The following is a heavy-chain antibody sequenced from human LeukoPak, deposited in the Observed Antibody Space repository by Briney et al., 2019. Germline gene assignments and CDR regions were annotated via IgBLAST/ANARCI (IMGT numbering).Heavy chain of an antibody. CDR2: IKQDGREK. V-gene: IGHV3-7*03. D-gene: IGHD6-25*01. CDR1: GFSDSGYW. CDR3: AKGAAAGIRGYFDY. J-gene: IGHJ4*02. Sequence: GGSLRLSCAVSGFSDSGYWMTWVRQAPGKGLEWVANIKQDGREKNYVDSVKGRFTISRDNAENSLFLQMNSLRSEDTALYYCAKGAAAGIRGYFDYWGQGILVSVSS.